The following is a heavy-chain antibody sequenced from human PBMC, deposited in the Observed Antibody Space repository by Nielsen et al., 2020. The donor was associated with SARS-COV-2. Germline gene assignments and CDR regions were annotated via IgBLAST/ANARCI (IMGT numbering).Heavy chain of an antibody. D-gene: IGHD3-16*02. CDR1: GYSFTSYW. V-gene: IGHV5-51*01. J-gene: IGHJ4*02. CDR2: IYPGDSDT. CDR3: ARHSVYDYVWGSYRYLDY. Sequence: KVSCKGSGYSFTSYWIGWVRQMPGKGLEWMGIIYPGDSDTRYSPSFQGQVTISADKSISTAYLQWSSLKASDTAMYYCARHSVYDYVWGSYRYLDYWGQGTLVTVSS.